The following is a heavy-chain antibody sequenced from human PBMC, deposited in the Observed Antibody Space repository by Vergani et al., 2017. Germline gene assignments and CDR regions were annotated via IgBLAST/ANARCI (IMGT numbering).Heavy chain of an antibody. CDR1: GFTFGDHY. CDR3: ARISGGSAHYLHY. CDR2: IKRDGTET. J-gene: IGHJ1*01. Sequence: EVHLEESGGGLVQPGGSLSLSCAASGFTFGDHYMAWTRLAPGKGLDWVASIKRDGTETFYVDAVKGRFTISRDNAKTTLYLQMNSLRDEDRGVYYCARISGGSAHYLHYWGQGTLVTVAS. D-gene: IGHD2-15*01. V-gene: IGHV3-7*01.